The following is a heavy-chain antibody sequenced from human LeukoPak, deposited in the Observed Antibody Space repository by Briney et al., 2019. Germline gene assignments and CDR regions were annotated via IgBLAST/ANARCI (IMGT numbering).Heavy chain of an antibody. CDR2: ISGSGGST. J-gene: IGHJ4*02. Sequence: GGSLRLSCAASGFTFSSYAMSWVRQAPGKGREWVSAISGSGGSTYYADSVKGRFTISRDNSKSTLYLQMNSLRSEDTAVYYCAKWGDYDVLTGYYDPDYWGQGTLVTVSS. V-gene: IGHV3-23*01. D-gene: IGHD3-9*01. CDR1: GFTFSSYA. CDR3: AKWGDYDVLTGYYDPDY.